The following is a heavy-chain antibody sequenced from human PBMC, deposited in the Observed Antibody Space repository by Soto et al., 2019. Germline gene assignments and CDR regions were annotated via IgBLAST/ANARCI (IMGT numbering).Heavy chain of an antibody. V-gene: IGHV1-3*01. J-gene: IGHJ6*02. Sequence: QVQLVQSGAEVKKPGASVKVSCKASGYIFSANSIHWVRQAPGHRLEWLGWVNPANGLTKYSQTFQGRFNITFDTSASTASMELSSLRSEDTAVYYCARIRYFALDVWGQGTTVTVSS. CDR2: VNPANGLT. CDR1: GYIFSANS. D-gene: IGHD3-9*01. CDR3: ARIRYFALDV.